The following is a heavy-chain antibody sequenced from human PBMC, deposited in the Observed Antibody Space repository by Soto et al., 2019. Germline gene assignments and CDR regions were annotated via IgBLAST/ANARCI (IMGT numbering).Heavy chain of an antibody. CDR2: IYYSGST. J-gene: IGHJ5*02. V-gene: IGHV4-59*08. CDR3: ARGVVAATHWFDT. D-gene: IGHD2-15*01. CDR1: GGSISSYY. Sequence: SETLSLTCTVSGGSISSYYWSWIRQPPGKGLEWIGYIYYSGSTNYNPSLKSRVTISVDTSKNQFSLKLSSVTAADTAVYYCARGVVAATHWFDTWGQGTLVTVSS.